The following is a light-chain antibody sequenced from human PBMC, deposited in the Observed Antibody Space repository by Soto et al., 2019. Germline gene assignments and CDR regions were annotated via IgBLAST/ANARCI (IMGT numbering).Light chain of an antibody. J-gene: IGLJ1*01. CDR3: SSSRITSTLGV. CDR2: DVS. Sequence: QSALTQPASVSGSPGQSITISCSGTSSDVGAYTYVSWYQVHPGEPPKLVIYDVSKRPSGVSNRFSGTKSGNTASLTISGLQAEDGIFYYCSSSRITSTLGVFGTRTKRTVL. V-gene: IGLV2-14*03. CDR1: SSDVGAYTY.